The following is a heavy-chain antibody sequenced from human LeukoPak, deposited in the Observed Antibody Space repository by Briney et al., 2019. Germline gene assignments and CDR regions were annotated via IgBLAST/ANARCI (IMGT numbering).Heavy chain of an antibody. D-gene: IGHD3-3*01. Sequence: GGSLRLSCAASGFTFSSYGMHWVRQAPGEGLEWVAVIWHDGSNKYYADSVKGRFTISRDNSKNTLYLQMNSLRAEDTAVYYCARGAYDFWSGYAPYFDYWGQGTLVTVSS. J-gene: IGHJ4*02. CDR2: IWHDGSNK. V-gene: IGHV3-33*01. CDR3: ARGAYDFWSGYAPYFDY. CDR1: GFTFSSYG.